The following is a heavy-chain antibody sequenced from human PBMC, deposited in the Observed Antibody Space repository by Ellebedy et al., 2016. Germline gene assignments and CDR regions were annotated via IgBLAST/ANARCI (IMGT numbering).Heavy chain of an antibody. CDR1: GGSFSGYY. D-gene: IGHD3-22*01. Sequence: GSLRLXCAVYGGSFSGYYWSWIRQPPGKGLEWIGEINHSGSTNYNPSLKSRVTISVDTSKNQFSLKLSSVTAADTAVYYCARGLRSITMIVVVPPHYYYYYMDVWGKGTTVTVSS. V-gene: IGHV4-34*01. CDR2: INHSGST. J-gene: IGHJ6*03. CDR3: ARGLRSITMIVVVPPHYYYYYMDV.